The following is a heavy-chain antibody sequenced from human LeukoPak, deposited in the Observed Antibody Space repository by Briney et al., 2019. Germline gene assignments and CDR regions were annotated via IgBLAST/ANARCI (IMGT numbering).Heavy chain of an antibody. V-gene: IGHV3-74*01. CDR2: IKGGGSST. Sequence: PGGSLRLSCVASAFTFNNYWMHWVRQAPGKGLVWVSRIKGGGSSTNYADSVRGRFTISRDNAKNTVYLQMNSLRTEDTAVYYCARGLPNYYGMDVWGQGTTVTVSS. CDR3: ARGLPNYYGMDV. J-gene: IGHJ6*02. CDR1: AFTFNNYW.